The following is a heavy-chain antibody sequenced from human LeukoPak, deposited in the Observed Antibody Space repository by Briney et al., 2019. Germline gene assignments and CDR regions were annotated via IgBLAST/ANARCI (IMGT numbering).Heavy chain of an antibody. Sequence: GGSLRLSCAASGFTFSSYWMSWVRQAPGKGLEWVANIKQDGSEKYYVDSVKGRFTISRDNSKNSLYLQMTSLRAEDTAVYYCASTPYCSSGSCYFYYGMDVWGQGTTVTVSS. J-gene: IGHJ6*02. CDR3: ASTPYCSSGSCYFYYGMDV. V-gene: IGHV3-7*01. D-gene: IGHD2-15*01. CDR2: IKQDGSEK. CDR1: GFTFSSYW.